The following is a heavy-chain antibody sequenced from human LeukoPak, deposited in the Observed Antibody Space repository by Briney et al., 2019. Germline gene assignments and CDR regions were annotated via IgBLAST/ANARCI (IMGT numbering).Heavy chain of an antibody. CDR2: ISSSSYI. CDR1: GFTFSSYS. CDR3: ARGLGYCTNGVCPYFDY. D-gene: IGHD2-8*01. Sequence: PGGSLRLSCAASGFTFSSYSMNWVRQAPGKGLEWVSSISSSSYIYYADSVKGRFTISRDNAKNSLYLQMNSLRAEDTAVYYCARGLGYCTNGVCPYFDYWGQGTLVTVSS. J-gene: IGHJ4*02. V-gene: IGHV3-21*01.